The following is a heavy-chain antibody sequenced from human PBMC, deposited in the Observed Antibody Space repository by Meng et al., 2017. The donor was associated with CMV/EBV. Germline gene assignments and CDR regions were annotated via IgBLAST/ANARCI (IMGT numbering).Heavy chain of an antibody. CDR1: SGSISSGDYY. Sequence: VQLRESGPGLVKPSQPLSLTCTVSSGSISSGDYYWSWIRQPPGKGLEWIGYIYYSGSTYYNPSLKSRVTISVDTSKNQFSLKLSSVTAADTAVYYCARVGRTSCYDYWGQGTLVTVSS. CDR3: ARVGRTSCYDY. D-gene: IGHD2-2*01. J-gene: IGHJ4*02. CDR2: IYYSGST. V-gene: IGHV4-30-4*08.